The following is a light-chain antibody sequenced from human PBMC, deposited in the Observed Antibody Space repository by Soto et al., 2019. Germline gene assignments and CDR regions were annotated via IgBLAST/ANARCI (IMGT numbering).Light chain of an antibody. CDR1: QSVSSN. Sequence: EIVMTQSPATLSVSPGERATLSCRASQSVSSNLAWYQQKPGQAPRLLIYGASTRATGIPARFSGSGSGTEFTLTISSXXXEDFAVYYCQQYNNWQYTFGQGTKLEIK. CDR3: QQYNNWQYT. J-gene: IGKJ2*01. CDR2: GAS. V-gene: IGKV3-15*01.